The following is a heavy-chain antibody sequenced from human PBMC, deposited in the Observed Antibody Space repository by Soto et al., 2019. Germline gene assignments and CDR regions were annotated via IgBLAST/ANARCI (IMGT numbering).Heavy chain of an antibody. CDR3: ARIGVAYCGGDCYSRKDYYYGMDV. D-gene: IGHD2-21*02. J-gene: IGHJ6*02. V-gene: IGHV2-70*01. CDR1: GFSLSTSGMR. CDR2: IDWDDDK. Sequence: SGPTLVNPTQTLTLTCTFSGFSLSTSGMRVSWIRQPPGKALEWLALIDWDDDKYYSTSLKTRLTISKDTSKNQVVLTMTNMDPVDTATYYCARIGVAYCGGDCYSRKDYYYGMDVWGQGTTVTVSS.